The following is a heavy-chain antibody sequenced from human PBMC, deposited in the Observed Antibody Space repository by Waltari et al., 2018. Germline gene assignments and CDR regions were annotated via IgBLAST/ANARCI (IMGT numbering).Heavy chain of an antibody. D-gene: IGHD3-10*01. CDR2: IYYSGST. Sequence: QLQLQESGPGLVKPSETLSLTCTVSGGSISSRSYYWGWIRQPPGKGLEWIGSIYYSGSTYYNPSLKSRVTISVDTSKNQFSLKLSSVTAADTAVYYCARDRYYYGSGSSNYFDYWGQGTLVTVSS. CDR1: GGSISSRSYY. CDR3: ARDRYYYGSGSSNYFDY. V-gene: IGHV4-39*02. J-gene: IGHJ4*02.